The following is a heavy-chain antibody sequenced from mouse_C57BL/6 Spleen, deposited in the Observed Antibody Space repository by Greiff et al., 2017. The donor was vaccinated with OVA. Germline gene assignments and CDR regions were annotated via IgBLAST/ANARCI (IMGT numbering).Heavy chain of an antibody. J-gene: IGHJ2*01. CDR2: IRLKSDNYAT. Sequence: EVQLQESGGGLVQPGGSMKLSCVASGFTFSNYWMNWVRQSPEKGLEWVAQIRLKSDNYATHYAESVKGRFTISRDDSKSSVYLQMNNLRAEDTGIYYCTGGYAPYYFDYWGQGTTLTVSS. V-gene: IGHV6-3*01. CDR3: TGGYAPYYFDY. CDR1: GFTFSNYW. D-gene: IGHD2-2*01.